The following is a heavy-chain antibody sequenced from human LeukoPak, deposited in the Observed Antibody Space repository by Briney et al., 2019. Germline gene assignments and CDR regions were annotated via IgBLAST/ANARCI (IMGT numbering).Heavy chain of an antibody. Sequence: ASVKVSCKASGYTFTSYGISWVRQAPGQGLEWMGWISAYNGNTNYAQKLQGRVTMTTDTSTSTAYMELRSLRSDDTAVYYCARVLRYYDILTGYYPQYYYYYGMDVWGQGTTVTVSS. D-gene: IGHD3-9*01. CDR3: ARVLRYYDILTGYYPQYYYYYGMDV. CDR1: GYTFTSYG. CDR2: ISAYNGNT. V-gene: IGHV1-18*01. J-gene: IGHJ6*02.